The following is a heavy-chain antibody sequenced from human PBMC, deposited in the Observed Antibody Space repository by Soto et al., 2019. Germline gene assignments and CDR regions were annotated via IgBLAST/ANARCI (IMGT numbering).Heavy chain of an antibody. D-gene: IGHD4-17*01. CDR1: GFTVSSNY. CDR3: ARVGYAVTTGGAFDI. J-gene: IGHJ3*02. V-gene: IGHV3-53*01. Sequence: EVQLVESGGGLIQPGGSLRLSCAASGFTVSSNYMSWVRQAPGKGLEWVSVIYSGGSTYYADSVKGRFTISRDNSKNTLYLQMKSLRAEDTAVYYCARVGYAVTTGGAFDIWGQGTMVTVSS. CDR2: IYSGGST.